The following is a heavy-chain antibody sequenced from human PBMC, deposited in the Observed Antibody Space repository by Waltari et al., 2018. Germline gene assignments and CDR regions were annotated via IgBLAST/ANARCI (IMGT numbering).Heavy chain of an antibody. Sequence: EVQLVESGGGLVQPGGSLKLYCKVSGFNFNNFAVSWVRQAPGKGLEWVSTIGSGGDIYYGDSVKGRFFISRDNSKNTLYLQMNSLRVEDTAVYYCAKQQGWELFEYFFDYWGQGTLVSVS. CDR3: AKQQGWELFEYFFDY. J-gene: IGHJ4*02. CDR1: GFNFNNFA. V-gene: IGHV3-23*04. D-gene: IGHD1-26*01. CDR2: IGSGGDI.